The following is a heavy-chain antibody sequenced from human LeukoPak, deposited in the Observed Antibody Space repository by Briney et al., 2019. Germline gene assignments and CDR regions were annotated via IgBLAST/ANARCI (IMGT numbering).Heavy chain of an antibody. D-gene: IGHD3-10*01. CDR2: INGDGTST. V-gene: IGHV3-74*01. CDR3: ARGLAPSGFDP. CDR1: EFPFISRW. J-gene: IGHJ5*02. Sequence: GGSRRLSCAASEFPFISRWIHWVRQLPGKGLVWVSLINGDGTSTSYADSVKGRFTISRDNAKNTVYLQMSSLRVDDTAMYYCARGLAPSGFDPWGQGTLVTVSS.